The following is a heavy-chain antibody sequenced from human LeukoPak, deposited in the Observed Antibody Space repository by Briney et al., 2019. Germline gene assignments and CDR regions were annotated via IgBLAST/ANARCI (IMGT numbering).Heavy chain of an antibody. J-gene: IGHJ6*03. CDR3: ARVHCSSTSCSDTPYYYYYMDV. D-gene: IGHD2-2*01. V-gene: IGHV1-18*01. CDR2: ISAYNGNT. Sequence: ASVKVSCKASGYTFTSYGISWVRQAPGQGLEWMGWISAYNGNTNYAQKLQGRVTMTTDTSTSTAYMELRSLRSDDTAVYYCARVHCSSTSCSDTPYYYYYMDVWGKGTTVTVSS. CDR1: GYTFTSYG.